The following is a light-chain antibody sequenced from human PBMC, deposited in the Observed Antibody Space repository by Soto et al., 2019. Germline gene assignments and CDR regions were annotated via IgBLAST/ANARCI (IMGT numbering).Light chain of an antibody. CDR3: QQYGALPVT. V-gene: IGKV3-20*01. CDR1: QSVRGGS. CDR2: SVS. J-gene: IGKJ3*01. Sequence: EVVLTQSPGTLSLSPGEGATLSCRASQSVRGGSFAWYQQKPGQAPRLLIYSVSSRATGIPDRFSGSGSGTDFTLTISRLEPEDFAVYYCQQYGALPVTFGPGTTVDIK.